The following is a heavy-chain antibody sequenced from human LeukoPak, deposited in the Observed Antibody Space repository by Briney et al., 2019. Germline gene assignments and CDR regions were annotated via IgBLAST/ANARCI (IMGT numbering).Heavy chain of an antibody. D-gene: IGHD3-9*01. Sequence: GGSLRLSCAASGFTFSSYWMHWVRQAPGKGLVWVSRSDGSSTSYADSVKGRFTISRDNAKNTLYLQMNSLRAEDTAIYYCAKWGDYDVLTGYYDSDYWGQGTLVTVSS. CDR1: GFTFSSYW. V-gene: IGHV3-74*01. CDR2: SDGSST. CDR3: AKWGDYDVLTGYYDSDY. J-gene: IGHJ4*02.